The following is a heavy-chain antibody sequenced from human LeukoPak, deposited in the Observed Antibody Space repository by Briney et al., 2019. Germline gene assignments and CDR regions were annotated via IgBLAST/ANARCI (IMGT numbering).Heavy chain of an antibody. D-gene: IGHD1-7*01. Sequence: GRSLRLSCAASGFTFSSYGMHWVRQAPGKGLEWVAVIWYDGSNKYYADSVKGRFTISRDNSKNTLYLQMNSLRAEDTAVYYCARDLGSGNWNYDAFDIWGQGTMVTVSS. CDR1: GFTFSSYG. J-gene: IGHJ3*02. CDR3: ARDLGSGNWNYDAFDI. V-gene: IGHV3-33*01. CDR2: IWYDGSNK.